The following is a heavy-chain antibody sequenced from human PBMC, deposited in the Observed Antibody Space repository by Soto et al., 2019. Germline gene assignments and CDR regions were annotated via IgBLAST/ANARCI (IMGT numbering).Heavy chain of an antibody. D-gene: IGHD5-18*01. V-gene: IGHV3-48*01. CDR1: GFTFSSYS. J-gene: IGHJ4*02. CDR3: ARDGYSYDFDY. Sequence: EVQLVESGGGLVQPGGSLRLSCAASGFTFSSYSMNWVRQAPGKGLEWVSYISSSSSTIYYPDSVQGRITISRDNAQNSLSLQINSLRAEDTAVYYCARDGYSYDFDYCGQATLVTVSS. CDR2: ISSSSSTI.